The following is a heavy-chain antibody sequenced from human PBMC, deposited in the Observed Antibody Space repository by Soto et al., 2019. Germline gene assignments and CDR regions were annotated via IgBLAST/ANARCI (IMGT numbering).Heavy chain of an antibody. D-gene: IGHD2-15*01. Sequence: QVQLVESGGGVVQPGRSLRLSCAASGFTFSSYAMHWVRQAPGKGLEGVAVISYDGSNKYYADSVKGRFTISRDNSKNTLYLQMNSLRAEDTAVYYCARDLGGGYYFDYWGQGTLVTVSS. J-gene: IGHJ4*02. CDR1: GFTFSSYA. CDR3: ARDLGGGYYFDY. CDR2: ISYDGSNK. V-gene: IGHV3-30-3*01.